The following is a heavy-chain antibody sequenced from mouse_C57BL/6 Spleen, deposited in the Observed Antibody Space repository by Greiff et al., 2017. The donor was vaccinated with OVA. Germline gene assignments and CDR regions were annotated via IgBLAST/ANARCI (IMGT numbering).Heavy chain of an antibody. CDR2: INPSTGGT. D-gene: IGHD2-1*01. V-gene: IGHV1-42*01. J-gene: IGHJ4*01. CDR3: ARSDGNYFTKDY. CDR1: GYSFTGYY. Sequence: VQLQQSGPELVKPGASVKISCKASGYSFTGYYMNWVKQSPEKSLEWIGEINPSTGGTTYNQKFKAKATLTVDKSSSTAYMQLKSLTSEDSAVYYCARSDGNYFTKDYWGQGTSVTVSS.